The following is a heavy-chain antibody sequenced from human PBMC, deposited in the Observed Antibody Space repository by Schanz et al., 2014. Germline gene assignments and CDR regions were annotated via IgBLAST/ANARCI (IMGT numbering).Heavy chain of an antibody. V-gene: IGHV1-69*02. D-gene: IGHD2-2*01. CDR3: ARGTMPGTFDI. CDR2: IIPILDVG. CDR1: GGTFSSYT. Sequence: VQLEQSGAEVKKPGSSVKVSCKASGGTFSSYTISWVRQAPGQGLEWMGRIIPILDVGNYAQQFQGRVTFTADKSTSTAYMELSSLRYEDTALYYCARGTMPGTFDIWGQGTMVTVSS. J-gene: IGHJ3*02.